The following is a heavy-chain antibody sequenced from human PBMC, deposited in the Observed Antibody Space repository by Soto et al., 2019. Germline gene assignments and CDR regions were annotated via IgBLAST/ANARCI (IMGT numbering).Heavy chain of an antibody. CDR1: GGTFSSYA. D-gene: IGHD3-3*01. J-gene: IGHJ6*02. Sequence: SVKVSCKASGGTFSSYAISWVQQAPGQGLEWMGGIIPIFGTANYAQKFQGRVTITADESTSTAYMELSSLRSEDTAVYYCARDLAIFGVVIYYGMDVWGQGTTVTVSS. V-gene: IGHV1-69*13. CDR3: ARDLAIFGVVIYYGMDV. CDR2: IIPIFGTA.